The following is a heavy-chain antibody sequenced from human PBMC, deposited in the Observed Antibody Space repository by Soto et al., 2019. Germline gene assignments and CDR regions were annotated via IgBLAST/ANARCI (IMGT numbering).Heavy chain of an antibody. J-gene: IGHJ6*02. CDR1: GGTFSSYA. CDR2: IIPIFGTA. Sequence: GASVKVSCKASGGTFSSYAISWVRQAPGQGLEWMGGIIPIFGTANYAQKFQGRVTITADESTSTAYMELSSLRSEDTAVYYCASRYSGYDFFDYYYGMDVWGQGTTVTVSS. V-gene: IGHV1-69*13. CDR3: ASRYSGYDFFDYYYGMDV. D-gene: IGHD5-12*01.